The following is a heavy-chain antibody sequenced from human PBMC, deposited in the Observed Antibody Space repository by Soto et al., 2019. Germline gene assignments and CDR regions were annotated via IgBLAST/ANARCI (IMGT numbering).Heavy chain of an antibody. Sequence: GGSLRLSCAASGFTFSSYSMNWVRQAPGKGLEWVSYFISSIITIYYADSVKGRFTISRDNAKNSLYLQMNSLRDEDTAVYYCARDGRYYGSGSTYWGQGTLVTVSS. J-gene: IGHJ4*02. CDR2: FISSIITI. CDR1: GFTFSSYS. V-gene: IGHV3-48*02. D-gene: IGHD3-10*01. CDR3: ARDGRYYGSGSTY.